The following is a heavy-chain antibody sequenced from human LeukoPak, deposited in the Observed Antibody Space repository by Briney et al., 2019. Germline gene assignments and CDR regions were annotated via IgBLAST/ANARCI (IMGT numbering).Heavy chain of an antibody. CDR3: AASPYCSSTSCAIDGI. CDR1: GFTFTSSA. J-gene: IGHJ3*02. Sequence: GASVKVSCKASGFTFTSSAVQWVRQARGQRLEWIGWIVVGSGNTNYAQKFQERVTITRDMSTSTAYMELSSLRSEDTAVYYCAASPYCSSTSCAIDGIWGQGTMVTVSS. D-gene: IGHD2-2*01. CDR2: IVVGSGNT. V-gene: IGHV1-58*01.